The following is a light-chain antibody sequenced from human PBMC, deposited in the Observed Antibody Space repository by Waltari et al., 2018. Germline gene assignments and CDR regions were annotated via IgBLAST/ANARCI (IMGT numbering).Light chain of an antibody. CDR3: QQYDNLPLT. CDR1: QDISNY. J-gene: IGKJ4*01. V-gene: IGKV1-33*01. CDR2: DAS. Sequence: DIQMTQSPSYLSASVGDRVTITCQASQDISNYLNWYQQKPGKAPKLLIYDASNLETGVPSRFSGSGSGTDFTFTISSLQPDDIATYYCQQYDNLPLTFGGGTKVEIK.